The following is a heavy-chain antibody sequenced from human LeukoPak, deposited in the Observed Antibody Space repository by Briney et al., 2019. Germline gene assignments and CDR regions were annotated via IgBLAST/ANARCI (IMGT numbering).Heavy chain of an antibody. CDR2: ISGSGGST. V-gene: IGHV3-23*01. Sequence: GGSLRLSCAASGFTFSSYAMSWVRQTPGKGLEWVSTISGSGGSTYYADSVKGRFTISRNNSKNTLYLQMNSLRAEDTAVYYCAKNAAAGRGRAFDIWGQGTLVTVSS. J-gene: IGHJ3*02. CDR1: GFTFSSYA. D-gene: IGHD6-13*01. CDR3: AKNAAAGRGRAFDI.